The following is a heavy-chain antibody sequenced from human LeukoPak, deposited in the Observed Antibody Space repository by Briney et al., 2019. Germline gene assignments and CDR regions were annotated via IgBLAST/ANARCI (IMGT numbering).Heavy chain of an antibody. CDR2: ISYDGSNK. Sequence: GSLRLSCAASGFTFSSYAMHWVRPAPGKGLEWVAVISYDGSNKYYADSVKGRFTISRDNSKNTLYLQMNSLRAEDTAVYYCARGVLVYYFDYWGQGTLVTVSS. V-gene: IGHV3-30-3*01. CDR1: GFTFSSYA. D-gene: IGHD6-13*01. CDR3: ARGVLVYYFDY. J-gene: IGHJ4*02.